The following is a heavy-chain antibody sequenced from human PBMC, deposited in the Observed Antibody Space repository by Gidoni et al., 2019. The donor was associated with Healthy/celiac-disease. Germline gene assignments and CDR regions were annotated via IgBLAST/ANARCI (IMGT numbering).Heavy chain of an antibody. J-gene: IGHJ6*02. Sequence: EVQLVKYGGGLVQPGRSLRLSCSASGLTSEGYPMHWVRQAPGKGRAWVSVMSWNSGSIGYADSVKGRFTISRDNAKNSLYLQMNSLRAEDTALYYCAKDRGSGWPYYYYGMDVWGQGTTVTVSS. CDR3: AKDRGSGWPYYYYGMDV. CDR1: GLTSEGYP. V-gene: IGHV3-9*02. D-gene: IGHD6-19*01. CDR2: MSWNSGSI.